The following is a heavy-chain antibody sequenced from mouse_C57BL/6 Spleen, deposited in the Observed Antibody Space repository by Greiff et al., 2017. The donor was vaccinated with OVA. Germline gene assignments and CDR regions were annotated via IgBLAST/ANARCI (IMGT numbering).Heavy chain of an antibody. D-gene: IGHD1-3*01. Sequence: VKLQESGAELMKPGASVKLSCKATGYTFTGYWIEWVKQRPGHGLEWIGEILPGSGSTNYNEKFKGKATFTADKSSNTAYMQLSSLTTEDSSISCCARSGDFWCFDVWGTGTTVTVSS. CDR2: ILPGSGST. CDR1: GYTFTGYW. CDR3: ARSGDFWCFDV. V-gene: IGHV1-9*01. J-gene: IGHJ1*03.